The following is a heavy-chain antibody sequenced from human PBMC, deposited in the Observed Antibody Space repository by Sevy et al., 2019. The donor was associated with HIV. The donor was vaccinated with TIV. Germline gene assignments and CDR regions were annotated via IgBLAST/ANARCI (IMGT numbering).Heavy chain of an antibody. CDR3: AADLFGDLGGYYYYYYMDV. J-gene: IGHJ6*03. V-gene: IGHV1-58*01. CDR1: GFTFTSSA. Sequence: ASVKVSCKACGFTFTSSAVQWVRQARGQRLEWIGWIVVGSGNTNYAQKFQERVTITRDMSTSTAYMELSSLRSEDTAVYYCAADLFGDLGGYYYYYYMDVWGKGTTVTVSS. D-gene: IGHD4-17*01. CDR2: IVVGSGNT.